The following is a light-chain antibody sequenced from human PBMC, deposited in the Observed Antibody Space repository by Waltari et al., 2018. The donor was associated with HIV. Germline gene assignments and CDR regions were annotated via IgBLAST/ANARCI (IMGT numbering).Light chain of an antibody. CDR1: QSLNNRN. CDR2: DAS. CDR3: QQYGTSVT. J-gene: IGKJ3*01. Sequence: EIVLTQSPGTLSLSPGERATLSCRASQSLNNRNLAWHQQKPGQAPRLLIYDASSRATDVPDRFSGSGSGTDFTLTINRLEPEDFAVYYCQQYGTSVTFGPGTKVDIK. V-gene: IGKV3-20*01.